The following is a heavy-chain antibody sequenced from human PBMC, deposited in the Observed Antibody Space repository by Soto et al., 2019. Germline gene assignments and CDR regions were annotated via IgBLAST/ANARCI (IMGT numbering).Heavy chain of an antibody. CDR3: ARHTGYSSSWYAVYYYYGMYV. CDR1: GGSISSSSYY. CDR2: IYYSGST. V-gene: IGHV4-39*01. D-gene: IGHD6-13*01. J-gene: IGHJ6*02. Sequence: SETLSLTCTVSGGSISSSSYYWGWIRQPPGKGLEWIGSIYYSGSTYYNPSLKSRVTISVDTSKNQFSLKLSSVTAADTAVYYCARHTGYSSSWYAVYYYYGMYVWGQGTTVTVSS.